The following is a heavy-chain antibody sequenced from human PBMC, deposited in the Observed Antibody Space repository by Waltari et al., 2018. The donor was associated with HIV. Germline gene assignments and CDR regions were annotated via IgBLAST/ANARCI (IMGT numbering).Heavy chain of an antibody. J-gene: IGHJ4*02. D-gene: IGHD1-26*01. CDR1: GFTFSDHY. CDR2: TRNKANSYTT. V-gene: IGHV3-72*01. Sequence: EVQLVESGGGLVQPGGSLRLSCAASGFTFSDHYMDWVRQAPGKGLEWVGRTRNKANSYTTAYAASVEGVGTSSGGESKSRLKLQMSGVITEDTAVYYCARVGWEQKFCYWGQGTLVTVAA. CDR3: ARVGWEQKFCY.